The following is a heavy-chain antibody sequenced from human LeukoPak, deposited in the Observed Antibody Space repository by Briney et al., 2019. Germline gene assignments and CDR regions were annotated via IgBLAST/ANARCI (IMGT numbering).Heavy chain of an antibody. J-gene: IGHJ5*02. CDR1: GYTLTELS. V-gene: IGHV1-24*01. D-gene: IGHD3-22*01. Sequence: GASLKVSCKVSGYTLTELSMHWVRQAPGKGLEWMGGFDPEDGETIYAQKFQGRVTMTEDTSTDTAYMELSSLRSEDTAVYYCATGSLDYYDSSGYNWFDPWGQGTLVTVSS. CDR2: FDPEDGET. CDR3: ATGSLDYYDSSGYNWFDP.